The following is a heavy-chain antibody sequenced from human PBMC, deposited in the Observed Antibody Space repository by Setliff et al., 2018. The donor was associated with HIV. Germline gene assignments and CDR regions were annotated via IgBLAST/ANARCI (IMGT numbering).Heavy chain of an antibody. J-gene: IGHJ4*02. CDR2: MNPNSGRA. V-gene: IGHV1-8*02. CDR3: ARGRLSWSPAF. Sequence: ASVKVSCKASGYTFTNYDINWVRQSPGKGLEWLGWMNPNSGRAGSAQMFQGRLTMTRDTSTSTAYMELSSLTSDDTAIYYCARGRLSWSPAFWGQGTLVTVSS. CDR1: GYTFTNYD.